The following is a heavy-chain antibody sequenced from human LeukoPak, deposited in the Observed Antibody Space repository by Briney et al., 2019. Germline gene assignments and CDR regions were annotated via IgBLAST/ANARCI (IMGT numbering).Heavy chain of an antibody. CDR1: GGTFSSYA. CDR3: ARGQAYCGGDCYPFDY. CDR2: IIPIFGTA. V-gene: IGHV1-69*13. D-gene: IGHD2-21*02. Sequence: GASVKVSCKASGGTFSSYAISWVRQAPGQGLEWMGEIIPIFGTANYAQKFQGRVTITADESTSTAYMELSSLRSEDTAVYYCARGQAYCGGDCYPFDYWGQGTLVTVSS. J-gene: IGHJ4*02.